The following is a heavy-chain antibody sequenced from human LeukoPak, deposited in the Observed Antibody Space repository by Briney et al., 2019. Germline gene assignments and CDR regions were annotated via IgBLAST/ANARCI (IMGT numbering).Heavy chain of an antibody. CDR2: IYYSGST. Sequence: SETLSLTCTVSGGSISSYYWSWIRQPPGKGLEWIGYIYYSGSTNYNPSLKSRVTISVDTSKNQFSLKLSSVTAADTAVYYCARGPGGYTQYFDYWGQGTLVTVSS. V-gene: IGHV4-59*01. CDR3: ARGPGGYTQYFDY. D-gene: IGHD2-2*02. J-gene: IGHJ4*02. CDR1: GGSISSYY.